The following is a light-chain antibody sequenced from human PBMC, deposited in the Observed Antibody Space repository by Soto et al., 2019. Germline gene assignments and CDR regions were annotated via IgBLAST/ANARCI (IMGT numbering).Light chain of an antibody. J-gene: IGLJ3*02. Sequence: QSALTQPASVSGSPGRSITISCTGSSSDIGDYNYVSWYQQHPGKAPKLMIYDVTNRPSGVSYRFSGSKSGSTASLTISGLQAEDEADYYCSSYTISRIRVFGGGTKLTVL. V-gene: IGLV2-14*01. CDR1: SSDIGDYNY. CDR3: SSYTISRIRV. CDR2: DVT.